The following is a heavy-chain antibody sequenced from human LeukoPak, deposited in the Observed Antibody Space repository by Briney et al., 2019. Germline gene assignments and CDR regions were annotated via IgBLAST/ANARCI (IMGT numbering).Heavy chain of an antibody. CDR3: ARGGNYYDGSGYYWMDV. CDR1: GYTFTSYD. J-gene: IGHJ6*02. V-gene: IGHV1-8*01. CDR2: MNPNSGNT. D-gene: IGHD3-22*01. Sequence: ASVKVSCKASGYTFTSYDINWVRQATGQGLEWMGWMNPNSGNTGYAQKFQGRVTMTRNTSISTAYMELSSLRSEDTAVYYCARGGNYYDGSGYYWMDVWGQGTTVTVSS.